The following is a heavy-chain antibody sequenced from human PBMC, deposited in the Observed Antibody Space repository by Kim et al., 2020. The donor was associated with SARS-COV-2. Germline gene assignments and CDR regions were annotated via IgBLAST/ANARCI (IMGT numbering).Heavy chain of an antibody. V-gene: IGHV4-61*01. Sequence: SETLSLTCTVSGGSVSSGSYYWSWLRQRQGKGREGIGYIYYSGSTNYNPSRKSRVTISVDTSKNQFSLKLSSVTAADTAVYYCARVAQTLLWFGELNYFDYWGQGTLVTVSS. CDR2: IYYSGST. CDR1: GGSVSSGSYY. D-gene: IGHD3-10*01. CDR3: ARVAQTLLWFGELNYFDY. J-gene: IGHJ4*02.